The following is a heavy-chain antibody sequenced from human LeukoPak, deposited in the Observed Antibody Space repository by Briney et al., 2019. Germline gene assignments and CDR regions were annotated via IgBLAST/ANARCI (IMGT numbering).Heavy chain of an antibody. D-gene: IGHD6-13*01. J-gene: IGHJ4*02. Sequence: GGSLRLSCVASGFTFTSYSLNWVRQAPGKGLEWVSYMNSGSTIYYTDSVKGRFTISRDNAKNSLFLQMNSLRDEDTAVYYCAWDPGSTAGFDYCGQGTLVTVSS. CDR2: MNSGSTI. CDR1: GFTFTSYS. V-gene: IGHV3-48*02. CDR3: AWDPGSTAGFDY.